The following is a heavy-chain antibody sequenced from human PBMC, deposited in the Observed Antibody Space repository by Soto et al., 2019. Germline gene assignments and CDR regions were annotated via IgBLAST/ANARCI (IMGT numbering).Heavy chain of an antibody. D-gene: IGHD2-8*01. Sequence: GGSLRLSCAASGFTFSSYGMHWVRQAPGKGLEWVAVIWYDGSNKYYADSVKGRFTISRDNSKNTLYLQMNSLRAEDTAVYYCARDQRGGNIVLMEVDYWGQGTLVTVSS. J-gene: IGHJ4*02. CDR2: IWYDGSNK. CDR3: ARDQRGGNIVLMEVDY. CDR1: GFTFSSYG. V-gene: IGHV3-33*01.